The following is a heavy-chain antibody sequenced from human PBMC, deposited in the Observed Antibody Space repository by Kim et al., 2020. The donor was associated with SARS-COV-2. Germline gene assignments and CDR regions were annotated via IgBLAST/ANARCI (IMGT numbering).Heavy chain of an antibody. J-gene: IGHJ6*02. V-gene: IGHV3-9*01. D-gene: IGHD3-10*01. CDR1: GFTFDDYA. CDR2: ISWNSGSI. Sequence: GGSLRLSCAASGFTFDDYAMHWVRQAPGKGLEWVSGISWNSGSIGYADSVRGRFTISRDNAKNSLYLQMNSLRAEDTALYYCAKAVSITMVRGVRLDYYYYAMDVWGQGTTVTVSS. CDR3: AKAVSITMVRGVRLDYYYYAMDV.